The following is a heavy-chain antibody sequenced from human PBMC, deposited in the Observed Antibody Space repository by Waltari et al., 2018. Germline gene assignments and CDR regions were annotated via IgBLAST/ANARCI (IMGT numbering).Heavy chain of an antibody. CDR3: ARGITNWGWGDYFDY. J-gene: IGHJ4*02. V-gene: IGHV4-30-2*01. D-gene: IGHD7-27*01. CDR1: GGSISSGGYS. CDR2: FYHSGST. Sequence: QLQLQESGSGLVKPSQTLSLTCAVSGGSISSGGYSWSWTRQPPGKGLEWIGYFYHSGSTYYNPSLKSRVTISVDRSKNQFSLKLSSVTAADTAVYYCARGITNWGWGDYFDYWGQGTLVTVSS.